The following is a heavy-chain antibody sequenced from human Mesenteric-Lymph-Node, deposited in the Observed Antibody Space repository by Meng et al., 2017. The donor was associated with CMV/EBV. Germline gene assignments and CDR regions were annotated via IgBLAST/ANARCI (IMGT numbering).Heavy chain of an antibody. J-gene: IGHJ6*02. Sequence: GSLRLSCTVSGGSVSSGSYYWSWIRQPPGKGLEWIGYIYYSGSTNYNPSLKSRVTISVDTSKNQFSLKLSSVTAADTAVYYCARDRREFLWGKEGYYYYGMDVWGQGTTVTVSS. D-gene: IGHD3-10*01. CDR2: IYYSGST. CDR1: GGSVSSGSYY. CDR3: ARDRREFLWGKEGYYYYGMDV. V-gene: IGHV4-61*01.